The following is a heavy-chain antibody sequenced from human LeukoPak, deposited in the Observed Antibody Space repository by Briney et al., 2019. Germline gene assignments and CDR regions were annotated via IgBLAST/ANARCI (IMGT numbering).Heavy chain of an antibody. D-gene: IGHD4-23*01. V-gene: IGHV3-66*01. Sequence: GGSLRLSCVASEFTVSSNDMSWVRQAPGKGLEWVSVIYSGGTTSYADSVKGRFTISRDNSKNTLYLQMNSLRAEDTALYYCARDRRGYGGNSDYWGQGTLVTVSS. CDR1: EFTVSSND. J-gene: IGHJ4*02. CDR2: IYSGGTT. CDR3: ARDRRGYGGNSDY.